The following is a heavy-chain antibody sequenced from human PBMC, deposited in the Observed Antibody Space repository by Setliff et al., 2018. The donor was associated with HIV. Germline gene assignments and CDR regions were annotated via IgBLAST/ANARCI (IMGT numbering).Heavy chain of an antibody. V-gene: IGHV3-23*01. D-gene: IGHD6-19*01. J-gene: IGHJ4*02. CDR2: LSGSGGIT. CDR1: GFTFTDYA. CDR3: ARVGVGIAVAGARYFDY. Sequence: GGSLRLSCVTSGFTFTDYAMTWVRQAPGEGLQYVSALSGSGGITYYADSVKGRFTLFRDTSKDTLYLQMISLRAEDTAVYYCARVGVGIAVAGARYFDYWGQGTLVTVSS.